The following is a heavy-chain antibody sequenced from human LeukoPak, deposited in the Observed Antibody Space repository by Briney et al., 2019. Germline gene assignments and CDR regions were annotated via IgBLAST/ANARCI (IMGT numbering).Heavy chain of an antibody. V-gene: IGHV4-59*01. D-gene: IGHD1-26*01. CDR2: IYYSGST. CDR1: GGSISSYY. Sequence: SETLSLTCTVSGGSISSYYWSLIRRPPGKGLEWIGYIYYSGSTKYNPSLKSRVTISVDMSKNQFSLKLSSVTAADTAVYYCARGGPVGTWFDPWGQGTLVTVSS. J-gene: IGHJ5*02. CDR3: ARGGPVGTWFDP.